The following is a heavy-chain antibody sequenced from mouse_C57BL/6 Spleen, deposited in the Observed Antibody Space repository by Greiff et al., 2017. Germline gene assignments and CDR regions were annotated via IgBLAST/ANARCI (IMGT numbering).Heavy chain of an antibody. CDR1: GFTFTDYY. CDR2: ISNKANGYTT. CDR3: ARSHPYAMDY. Sequence: EVKLVESGGGLVQPGGSLSLSCAASGFTFTDYYMSWVRQTPGKALAWLGFISNKANGYTTEYSASVKGRFTISRDNSQSILYLLMNALRAEDSATYYCARSHPYAMDYWGQGTSVTVSS. V-gene: IGHV7-3*01. J-gene: IGHJ4*01.